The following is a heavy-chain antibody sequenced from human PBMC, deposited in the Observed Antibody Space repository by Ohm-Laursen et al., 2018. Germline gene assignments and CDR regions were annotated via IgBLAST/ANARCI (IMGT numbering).Heavy chain of an antibody. CDR3: AKDASAMTAFYYDH. D-gene: IGHD2-21*02. CDR2: IDGSSDHT. CDR1: GFTFSTFG. V-gene: IGHV3-23*01. Sequence: SLRLSCAASGFTFSTFGMSWVRQAPGKGLERVSAIDGSSDHTYYADSVKGRFTISRDNSKNTLFLQINSLRAEDTAVYYCAKDASAMTAFYYDHWGQGTLVTVSS. J-gene: IGHJ4*02.